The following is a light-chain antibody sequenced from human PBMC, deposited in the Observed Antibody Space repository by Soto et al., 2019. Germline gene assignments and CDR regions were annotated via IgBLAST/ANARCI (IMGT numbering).Light chain of an antibody. J-gene: IGKJ1*01. CDR2: GAS. Sequence: EIVMTQSPATLSVSPGERATLSCRASQSVSSNLAWYQQKPGQAPRLLIYGASTRATGIPARFSGSGSGTAFTLTISRLESEDFAVYYCHQYKNWPPWTFGQGTKVEIK. CDR3: HQYKNWPPWT. V-gene: IGKV3-15*01. CDR1: QSVSSN.